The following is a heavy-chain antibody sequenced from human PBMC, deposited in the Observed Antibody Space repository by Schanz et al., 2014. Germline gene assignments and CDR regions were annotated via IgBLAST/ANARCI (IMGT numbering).Heavy chain of an antibody. CDR3: AKGRFGELSAVDI. Sequence: AQLVESGGDLVQPGGSLRLSCSASGFTFSTFAMHWVRQAPGKGLEYISAISNNGDSTYYADSVKGRFTISRDNTKNTLLRQLNSLRADDAAVYYCAKGRFGELSAVDIWGQGTMVTVSS. CDR1: GFTFSTFA. D-gene: IGHD3-10*01. V-gene: IGHV3-64*04. J-gene: IGHJ3*02. CDR2: ISNNGDST.